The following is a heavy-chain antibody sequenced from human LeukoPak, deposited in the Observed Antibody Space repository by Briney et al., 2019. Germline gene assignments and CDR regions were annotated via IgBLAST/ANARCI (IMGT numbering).Heavy chain of an antibody. Sequence: GGSLTLSCAASGFTVSSNYMRWVRQAPGKGLEWVSVIYSGGSTYYADSVKGRFTIPRDNYKNELYLQMTSLRAEDAAVYYCARAGITGNGDYWGQGTLVTVSS. V-gene: IGHV3-53*01. CDR2: IYSGGST. J-gene: IGHJ4*02. D-gene: IGHD1-20*01. CDR1: GFTVSSNY. CDR3: ARAGITGNGDY.